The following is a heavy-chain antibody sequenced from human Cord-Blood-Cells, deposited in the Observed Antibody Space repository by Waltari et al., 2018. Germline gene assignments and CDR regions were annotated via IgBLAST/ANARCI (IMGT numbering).Heavy chain of an antibody. Sequence: QWGAGLLKPSETLSLTCAVYGGSFSGYYWSWIRQPPGKGLEWIGEINHSGSTNYNPSLKSRVTISVDTSKNQFSLKLSSVTAADTAVYYCARAGDCSSTSCYIDYWGQGTLVTVSS. D-gene: IGHD2-2*02. V-gene: IGHV4-34*01. CDR1: GGSFSGYY. J-gene: IGHJ4*02. CDR2: INHSGST. CDR3: ARAGDCSSTSCYIDY.